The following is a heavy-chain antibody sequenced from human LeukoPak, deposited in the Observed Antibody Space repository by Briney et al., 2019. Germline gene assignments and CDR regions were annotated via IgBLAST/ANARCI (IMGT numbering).Heavy chain of an antibody. J-gene: IGHJ4*02. D-gene: IGHD5-24*01. CDR2: VSGDSSYI. CDR3: AKDRGGEMAYYFDY. Sequence: PGGSLRLSCAASGFTFSNYDMNWVRQTPGKGLEWVSSVSGDSSYIYYADSVKGRFTISRDNAKNSLYLQMNSLRAEDMALYYCAKDRGGEMAYYFDYWGQGTLVTVSS. CDR1: GFTFSNYD. V-gene: IGHV3-21*04.